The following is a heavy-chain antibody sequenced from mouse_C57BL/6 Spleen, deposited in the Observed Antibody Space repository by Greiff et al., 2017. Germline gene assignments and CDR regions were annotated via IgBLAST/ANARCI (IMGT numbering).Heavy chain of an antibody. D-gene: IGHD1-1*01. CDR2: IYPGDGDT. Sequence: QVQLQQSGPELVKPGASVKISCTASGYAFSSSWMNWVKQRPGKGLEWIGRIYPGDGDTNYNGKFKGKATLTADKSSSTAYMQLSSLTSEDSAVYFCARGGLYYGSSYGYFDVWGTGTTVTVSS. CDR3: ARGGLYYGSSYGYFDV. CDR1: GYAFSSSW. J-gene: IGHJ1*03. V-gene: IGHV1-82*01.